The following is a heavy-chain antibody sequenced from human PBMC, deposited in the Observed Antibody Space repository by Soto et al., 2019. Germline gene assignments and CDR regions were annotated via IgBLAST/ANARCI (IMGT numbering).Heavy chain of an antibody. CDR2: VSHDGRNT. CDR3: AKGGRQWLVTSGVNF. V-gene: IGHV3-30*18. Sequence: VQLVESGGGVVQPGRSLRLSCAASGFTFSDYAMHWVRQAPGKGLEWVAVVSHDGRNTHYADSVKGRFTISRDSSKNTGSLGMTSLGAGETAFFYFAKGGRQWLVTSGVNFWGQGALVTVSS. J-gene: IGHJ4*02. CDR1: GFTFSDYA. D-gene: IGHD6-19*01.